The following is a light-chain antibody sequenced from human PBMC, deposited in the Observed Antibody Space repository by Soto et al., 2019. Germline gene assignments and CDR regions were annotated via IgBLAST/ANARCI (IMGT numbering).Light chain of an antibody. CDR3: VSYTSSTTYV. Sequence: QSALTQPASVSGSPGQSITISCTGTSSDIGGYNYVSWYQQHPGKAPKLIIYDVANRPSGVSNRFSGSKSGSTASLIISRLQTEDEADYYCVSYTSSTTYVFGTGTKVTVL. J-gene: IGLJ1*01. V-gene: IGLV2-14*01. CDR2: DVA. CDR1: SSDIGGYNY.